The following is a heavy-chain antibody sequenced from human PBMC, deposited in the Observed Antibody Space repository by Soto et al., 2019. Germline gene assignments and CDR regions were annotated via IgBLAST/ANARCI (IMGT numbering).Heavy chain of an antibody. CDR2: MNPNSGNT. Sequence: GASVKVSCKASGYTFTSYDINWVRQATGQGLEWMGWMNPNSGNTVYAQKFQGRVTMTRNTSISTAYMELSRLRSDDTAVYYCATQKQNPWEPTLDYWGQGTLVTVSS. V-gene: IGHV1-8*01. D-gene: IGHD1-26*01. CDR1: GYTFTSYD. J-gene: IGHJ4*02. CDR3: ATQKQNPWEPTLDY.